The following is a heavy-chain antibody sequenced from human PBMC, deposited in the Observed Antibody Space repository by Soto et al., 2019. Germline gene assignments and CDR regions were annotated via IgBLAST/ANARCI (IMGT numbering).Heavy chain of an antibody. CDR3: ARGRSTYCGGDCYPHDY. CDR1: GFTFSSYA. CDR2: ISYDGSSN. J-gene: IGHJ4*02. V-gene: IGHV3-30-3*01. D-gene: IGHD2-21*02. Sequence: QVQLVESGGDVVQPGRSLRLSCAASGFTFSSYAMHWVRQAPGKGLEWVAVISYDGSSNVYADSVKGRLTVSRDNSKNTLYLQMNSLRPEDTAVYRCARGRSTYCGGDCYPHDYWGQGTLVTVSS.